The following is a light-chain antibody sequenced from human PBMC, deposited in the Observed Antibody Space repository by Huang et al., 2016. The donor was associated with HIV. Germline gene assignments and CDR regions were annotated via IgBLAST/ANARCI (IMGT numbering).Light chain of an antibody. V-gene: IGKV4-1*01. Sequence: DILLTQSPDSLAVSLGERATLTCRSSRSLLFASNSKNFLAWYQQKPGQSPQLLMYMASVRESGVPERFTGSGSGTEFTLTIASLQAEDVAVYYCQQFYNMPYTFGRGTRLEI. J-gene: IGKJ2*01. CDR2: MAS. CDR3: QQFYNMPYT. CDR1: RSLLFASNSKNF.